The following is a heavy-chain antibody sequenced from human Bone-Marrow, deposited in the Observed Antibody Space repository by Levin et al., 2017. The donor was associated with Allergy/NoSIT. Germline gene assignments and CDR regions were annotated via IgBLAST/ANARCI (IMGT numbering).Heavy chain of an antibody. CDR2: ISSDGINK. Sequence: GGSLRLSCATSRFTFSSYDMHWVRQAPGKGLEWVAVISSDGINKYYADSVKGRFTISRDNSRNTLYLQLNSLRAEDTAVFYCARGGGYCISPNCYEIDYWGQGTLVTVSS. CDR1: RFTFSSYD. D-gene: IGHD2-2*01. CDR3: ARGGGYCISPNCYEIDY. V-gene: IGHV3-30-3*01. J-gene: IGHJ4*02.